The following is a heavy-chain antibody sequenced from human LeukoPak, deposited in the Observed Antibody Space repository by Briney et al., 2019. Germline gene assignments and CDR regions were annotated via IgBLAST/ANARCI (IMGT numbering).Heavy chain of an antibody. CDR1: GGSISSGDYY. CDR2: INHSGST. V-gene: IGHV4-39*07. D-gene: IGHD4-17*01. Sequence: SETLSLTCTVSGGSISSGDYYWSWIRQPPGKGLEWIGEINHSGSTNYNPSLKSRVTISVDTSKNQFSLKLSSVTAADTAVYYCAILRVYFDYWGQGTLVTVSS. CDR3: AILRVYFDY. J-gene: IGHJ4*02.